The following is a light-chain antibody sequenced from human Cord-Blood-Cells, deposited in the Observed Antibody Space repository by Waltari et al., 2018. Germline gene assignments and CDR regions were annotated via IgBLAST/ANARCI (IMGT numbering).Light chain of an antibody. CDR1: SSEVGSYNL. CDR2: EVS. V-gene: IGLV2-23*02. J-gene: IGLJ1*01. Sequence: QSALTQPASVSGSPGQSITISCTGTSSEVGSYNLVSWYQQHTGKAPKLMIYEVSKRPSGVSNRFSGSKSGNTASLTISGLQAEDEADYYCCSYAGSSTPYVFGTGTKVTVL. CDR3: CSYAGSSTPYV.